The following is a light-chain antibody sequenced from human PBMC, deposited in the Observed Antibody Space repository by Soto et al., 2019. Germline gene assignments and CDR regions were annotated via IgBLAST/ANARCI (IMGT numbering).Light chain of an antibody. J-gene: IGKJ3*01. CDR3: QQSYSTPLFT. Sequence: IQMTQSPSSLSASVGDRVTITCRASQGIRNDLGWYQQKPGKAPKFLIYAASSLQSGVPSRFSGSGSGTDFTLTISSLQPEDFATYYCQQSYSTPLFTFGPGTKVDIK. CDR1: QGIRND. CDR2: AAS. V-gene: IGKV1-39*01.